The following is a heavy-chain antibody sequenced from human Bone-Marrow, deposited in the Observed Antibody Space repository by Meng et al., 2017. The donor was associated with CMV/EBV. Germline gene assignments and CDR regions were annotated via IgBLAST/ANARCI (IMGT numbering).Heavy chain of an antibody. V-gene: IGHV3-21*04. CDR1: GFTFSSYS. CDR3: AAADYGDYYYGMDV. CDR2: IRSHSNNM. J-gene: IGHJ6*02. D-gene: IGHD4-17*01. Sequence: ESLKISCAASGFTFSSYSMNWVRQAPGKGLEWVASIRSHSNNMYYVDSVKGRFTITRDNAKNSLYLQMSSLRSEDTAVYYCAAADYGDYYYGMDVWGQGTTVTVSS.